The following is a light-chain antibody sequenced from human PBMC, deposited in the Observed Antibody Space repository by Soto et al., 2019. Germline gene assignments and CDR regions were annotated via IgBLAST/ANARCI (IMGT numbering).Light chain of an antibody. CDR3: QQYNNWPPYT. V-gene: IGKV3-15*01. Sequence: EVVMTQSPATLSVSPGERATLSCRASQSVSSNLAWYQQKPSLPPRLLIYGASTRATGIPARFSGSRSGTEFTLTITSLQSEDFAVYYCQQYNNWPPYTFGQGTKLEIK. J-gene: IGKJ2*01. CDR2: GAS. CDR1: QSVSSN.